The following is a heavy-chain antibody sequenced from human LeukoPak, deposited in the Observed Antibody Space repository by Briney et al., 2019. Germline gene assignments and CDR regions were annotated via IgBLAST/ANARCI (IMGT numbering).Heavy chain of an antibody. J-gene: IGHJ4*02. CDR1: GFTFNTYA. V-gene: IGHV3-30*04. D-gene: IGHD3-16*01. CDR2: VSHDESQK. CDR3: ARDTFGSFDY. Sequence: GRSLRLSCAASGFTFNTYAMHWVRQAPGKGLEWVAVVSHDESQKYYADSVKGRFTISRDNSRNTLYLQMNSPRAEDTAVYYCARDTFGSFDYWGQGTLVTVSS.